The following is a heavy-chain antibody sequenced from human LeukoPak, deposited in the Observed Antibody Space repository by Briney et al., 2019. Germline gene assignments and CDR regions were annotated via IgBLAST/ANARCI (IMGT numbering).Heavy chain of an antibody. Sequence: GGSLRLSCAASGFTFSNYNMNWVRQAPGKGLEWVSYISSSGSTIYYADSVKGRFTISRDTSKNTLYLQMNSPRAEDTAVYYCAKDMYYDSSGPVFDYWGQGTLVTVSS. V-gene: IGHV3-48*01. CDR2: ISSSGSTI. D-gene: IGHD3-22*01. J-gene: IGHJ4*02. CDR1: GFTFSNYN. CDR3: AKDMYYDSSGPVFDY.